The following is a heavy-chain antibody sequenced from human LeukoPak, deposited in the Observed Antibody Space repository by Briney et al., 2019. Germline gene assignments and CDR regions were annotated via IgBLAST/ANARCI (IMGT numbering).Heavy chain of an antibody. D-gene: IGHD6-19*01. CDR1: GGSISDYY. V-gene: IGHV4-59*08. CDR3: ARLGSSGWSAGFDY. CDR2: IYYSGST. Sequence: SETLSLTCTVSGGSISDYYWNWIRQPPGKGLEWIGNIYYSGSTSYNLSLKSRVTISVDTSKNQFSLKPSSVTAADTAVYYCARLGSSGWSAGFDYWGQGTLVTVSS. J-gene: IGHJ4*02.